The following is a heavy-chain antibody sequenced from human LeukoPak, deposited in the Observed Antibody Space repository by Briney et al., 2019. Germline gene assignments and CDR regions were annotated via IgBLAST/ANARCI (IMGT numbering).Heavy chain of an antibody. CDR2: IYYSGST. CDR3: ARVRPHYFDY. D-gene: IGHD6-25*01. J-gene: IGHJ4*02. Sequence: SETLSLTCTVSGGSISSSSYYWGWIRQPPGKGLEWIGSIYYSGSTYYNPSLKSRVTISVDTSKNQFSLKLSSVTAADTAVYYCARVRPHYFDYWGQGTLVTVSS. V-gene: IGHV4-39*07. CDR1: GGSISSSSYY.